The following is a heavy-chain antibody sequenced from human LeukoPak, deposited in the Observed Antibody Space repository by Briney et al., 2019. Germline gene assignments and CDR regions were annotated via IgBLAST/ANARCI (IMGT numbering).Heavy chain of an antibody. J-gene: IGHJ6*04. Sequence: GGSLRLSCAASGFTFSSYEMNWVRQAPGKGLEWVSYISSGSTIYYADSVKGRFTISRDNAKNSLYLQMNSLRAEDTAVYYCAREAVARNYYYYYGMDVWGKGTTDTVSS. CDR1: GFTFSSYE. V-gene: IGHV3-48*03. CDR3: AREAVARNYYYYYGMDV. CDR2: ISSGSTI. D-gene: IGHD6-19*01.